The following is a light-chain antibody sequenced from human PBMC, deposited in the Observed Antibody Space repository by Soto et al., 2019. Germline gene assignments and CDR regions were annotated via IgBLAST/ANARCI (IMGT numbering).Light chain of an antibody. CDR3: QSYDSSLSGSGV. Sequence: QSILTQPPSVSGAPGQRVTISCTGSDSNIGVGFDVHWYQQLPGTAPRLLIYGNTNRPSGVPDRFSASKSGTSASLEITGIQGDDEADYYCQSYDSSLSGSGVFGGGTKLTVL. J-gene: IGLJ3*02. CDR2: GNT. CDR1: DSNIGVGFD. V-gene: IGLV1-40*01.